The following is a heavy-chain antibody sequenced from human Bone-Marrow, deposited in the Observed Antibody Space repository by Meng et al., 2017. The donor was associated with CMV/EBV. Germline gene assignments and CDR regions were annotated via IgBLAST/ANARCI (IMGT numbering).Heavy chain of an antibody. Sequence: GESLKISCAASGFTFSSYWMSWVRQAPGKGLEWVANIKQDGSEKYYVDSVKGRFTISRDNAKNSLYLQMNSLRAEDTAVYYCARDWGASQSSNDYWGQGTLVTAPQ. CDR2: IKQDGSEK. J-gene: IGHJ4*02. CDR3: ARDWGASQSSNDY. D-gene: IGHD3-16*01. CDR1: GFTFSSYW. V-gene: IGHV3-7*01.